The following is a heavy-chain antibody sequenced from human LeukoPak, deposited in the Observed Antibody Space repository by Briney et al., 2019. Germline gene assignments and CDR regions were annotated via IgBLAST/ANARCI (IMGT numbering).Heavy chain of an antibody. CDR1: GYTFTGYY. D-gene: IGHD4-17*01. CDR3: AREDGDYGINWFDP. CDR2: INPNSGGT. J-gene: IGHJ5*02. V-gene: IGHV1-2*06. Sequence: ASVKVSCKASGYTFTGYYMHWVRQAPGQGLEWMGRINPNSGGTNYAQKFQGRVTMTRDTSISTAYMELSRPRSDDTAVYYCAREDGDYGINWFDPWGQGTLVTVSS.